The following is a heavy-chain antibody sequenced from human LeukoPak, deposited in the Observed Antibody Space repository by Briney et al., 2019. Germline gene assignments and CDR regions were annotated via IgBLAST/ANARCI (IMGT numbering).Heavy chain of an antibody. D-gene: IGHD6-19*01. V-gene: IGHV3-20*04. Sequence: AGGSLRLSCAASGFTFDDYGMSWVRQAPGKGLEWVSGINWNGGSTGYADSVKGRFTISRDNAKNSLYLQMNSLRAEDTALYYCAREGVEDSSGWYGEFDYWGQGTLVTVSS. CDR2: INWNGGST. CDR3: AREGVEDSSGWYGEFDY. CDR1: GFTFDDYG. J-gene: IGHJ4*02.